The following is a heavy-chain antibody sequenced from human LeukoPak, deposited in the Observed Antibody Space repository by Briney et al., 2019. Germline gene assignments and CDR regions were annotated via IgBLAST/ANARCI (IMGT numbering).Heavy chain of an antibody. V-gene: IGHV3-21*01. CDR3: ARDRAPGSGSYDAFDI. CDR1: GFTFSSYS. CDR2: ISSSSSYI. D-gene: IGHD3-10*01. Sequence: PGGSLRFSCAASGFTFSSYSMNWVRQAPGKGLEWVSSISSSSSYIYYADSVKGRFPISRDNAKNSLYLQMNSLRAEDTAVYYCARDRAPGSGSYDAFDIWGQGTMVTVSS. J-gene: IGHJ3*02.